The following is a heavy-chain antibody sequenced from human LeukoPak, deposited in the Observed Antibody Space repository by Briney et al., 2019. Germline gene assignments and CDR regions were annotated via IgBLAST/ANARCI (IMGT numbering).Heavy chain of an antibody. CDR3: VSFNVVTVGAGWFDP. CDR2: ISPSSSST. D-gene: IGHD2-15*01. CDR1: GFTFRSYL. Sequence: GSLRLSCVASGFTFRSYLMNWVRQASGKGLEWVSSISPSSSSTYYADSVKGRFTISRDNAKNSLYLQMNSLRAEDTAVYFCVSFNVVTVGAGWFDPWGQGTLVTVSS. J-gene: IGHJ5*02. V-gene: IGHV3-21*01.